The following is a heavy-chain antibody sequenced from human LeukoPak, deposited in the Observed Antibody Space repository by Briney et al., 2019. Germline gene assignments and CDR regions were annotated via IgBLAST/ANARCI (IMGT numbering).Heavy chain of an antibody. J-gene: IGHJ3*02. V-gene: IGHV1-2*02. CDR1: GYTFTGYY. CDR2: INPSGGST. Sequence: ASVKVSCKASGYTFTGYYFHWVRQAPGQGLEWMGIINPSGGSTSYAQKFQGRVTMTRDTSISTAHMELSRLTSDDTAVYYCARNIWFGESADAFDIWGQGTMVTVSS. D-gene: IGHD3-10*01. CDR3: ARNIWFGESADAFDI.